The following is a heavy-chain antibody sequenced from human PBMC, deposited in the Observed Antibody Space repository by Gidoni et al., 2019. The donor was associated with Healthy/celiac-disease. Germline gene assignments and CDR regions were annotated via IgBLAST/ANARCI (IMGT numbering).Heavy chain of an antibody. Sequence: EVQLVESGGGLVQPGGSLRLSCAASGFTFSSYWMSWVRQAPGKGLEWVANIKQDGSEKYYVDSVKGRFTISRDNAKNSLYLQMNSLRAEDTAVYYCARDKYYDSSGYYYYYYGMDVWGQGTTVTVSS. CDR1: GFTFSSYW. J-gene: IGHJ6*02. D-gene: IGHD3-22*01. CDR3: ARDKYYDSSGYYYYYYGMDV. CDR2: IKQDGSEK. V-gene: IGHV3-7*03.